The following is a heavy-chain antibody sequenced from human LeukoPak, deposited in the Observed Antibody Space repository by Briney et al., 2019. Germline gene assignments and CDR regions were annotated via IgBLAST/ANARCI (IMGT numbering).Heavy chain of an antibody. D-gene: IGHD6-13*01. Sequence: PGGSLRLSCAASGFTFSSYAMSWVRQDPGKGLEWVSTISGSGHSTYYADSVKGGFTISRDNSKNTVFLQMNSLRAEDAAVYYCAKATYSSSWNLYFDYWGQGTLVTVSS. CDR3: AKATYSSSWNLYFDY. CDR1: GFTFSSYA. CDR2: ISGSGHST. V-gene: IGHV3-23*01. J-gene: IGHJ4*02.